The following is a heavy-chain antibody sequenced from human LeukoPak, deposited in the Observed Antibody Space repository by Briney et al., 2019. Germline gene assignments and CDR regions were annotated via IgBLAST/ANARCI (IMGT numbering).Heavy chain of an antibody. J-gene: IGHJ4*02. V-gene: IGHV4-34*01. CDR3: ARGHYDILTGYYSNYFDY. CDR2: INHSGST. CDR1: GGSFSGYY. Sequence: SETLSLTCAVYGGSFSGYYWSWIRQHPGKGLEWIGEINHSGSTNYNPSLKSRVTISVDTSKNQFSLKLSSVTAADTAVYYCARGHYDILTGYYSNYFDYWGQGTLVTVSS. D-gene: IGHD3-9*01.